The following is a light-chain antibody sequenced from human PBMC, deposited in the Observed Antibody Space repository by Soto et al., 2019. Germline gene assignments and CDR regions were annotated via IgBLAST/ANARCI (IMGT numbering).Light chain of an antibody. Sequence: VCTHSPVTLSLSRSSPATRSCSTSQRVSNTYLAWYQQKPGQAPRLLIYGASSRATGFPERFSGSGSGTDFTLTISSLEPEDFAVYYCQQYNSYSRTFGQGTKVDIK. CDR2: GAS. CDR1: QRVSNTY. J-gene: IGKJ1*01. V-gene: IGKV3-20*01. CDR3: QQYNSYSRT.